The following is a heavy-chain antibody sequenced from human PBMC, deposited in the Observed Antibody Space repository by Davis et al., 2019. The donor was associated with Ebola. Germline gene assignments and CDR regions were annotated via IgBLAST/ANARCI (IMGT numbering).Heavy chain of an antibody. Sequence: ASVKVSCKASGYTFTGYYMHWVRQAPGQGLEWMGWMNPNSGGTNYAQKFQGRVTMTRDTSISTAYMELSRLRSDDTAVYYCATSTAIDPVDDYWGQGTLVTVSS. CDR3: ATSTAIDPVDDY. J-gene: IGHJ4*02. CDR2: MNPNSGGT. V-gene: IGHV1-2*02. CDR1: GYTFTGYY. D-gene: IGHD5-18*01.